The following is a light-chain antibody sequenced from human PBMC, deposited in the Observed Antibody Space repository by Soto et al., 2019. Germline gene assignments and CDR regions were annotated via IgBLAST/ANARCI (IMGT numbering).Light chain of an antibody. CDR2: GAS. CDR1: QSVSSN. Sequence: EIVMTQSPATLSVSPGERATLSCRASQSVSSNLAWYQQKPGQAPRLLIYGASTRATGIPARFSGSGSGTEFSLTTSGLQSEDFAVYYCQQYNSWPLWTFGQGTKVEIK. V-gene: IGKV3-15*01. J-gene: IGKJ1*01. CDR3: QQYNSWPLWT.